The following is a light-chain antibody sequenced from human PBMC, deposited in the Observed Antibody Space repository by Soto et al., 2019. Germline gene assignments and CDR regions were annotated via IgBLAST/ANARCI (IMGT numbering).Light chain of an antibody. CDR3: GSYSSSSTLYV. V-gene: IGLV2-14*01. J-gene: IGLJ1*01. Sequence: QSALTQPASVSGSPGQSITISCTGTSSDIGVSNYVPWYQQHPGKAPKLMIYDVSNRPSGVSNRFSGSKSGNTASLTISGLQAEDEADYYCGSYSSSSTLYVFGAGTKVTVL. CDR2: DVS. CDR1: SSDIGVSNY.